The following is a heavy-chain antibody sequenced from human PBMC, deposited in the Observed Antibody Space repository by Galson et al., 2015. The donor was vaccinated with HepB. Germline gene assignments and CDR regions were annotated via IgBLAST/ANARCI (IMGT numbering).Heavy chain of an antibody. CDR1: GFTFSSYG. J-gene: IGHJ4*02. CDR3: TRDSYCYDSSVYPVRRLRELADF. V-gene: IGHV3-33*01. D-gene: IGHD3-22*01. CDR2: ISYDGTKY. Sequence: SLRLSCAVSGFTFSSYGMDWVRQAPGKGLEWVASISYDGTKYYYADAVKGRFTISRDNSRTTVYLQMNSLRAEDTAVYYCTRDSYCYDSSVYPVRRLRELADFWGQGTLVIVSS.